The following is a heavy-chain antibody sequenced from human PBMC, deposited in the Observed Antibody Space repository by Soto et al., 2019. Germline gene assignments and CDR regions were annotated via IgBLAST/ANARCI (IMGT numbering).Heavy chain of an antibody. CDR2: IYYSGNT. J-gene: IGHJ6*02. CDR3: ARXAGYCNSVSCYPYNMDV. Sequence: PSETLSLTCTVSGESISSGDHYWSWVRQSPGEGLEWIGFIYYSGNTYYNPSLKSRVSMSVDTSNNQFSLKLNSVTAADTAVYYCARXAGYCNSVSCYPYNMDVWGQGTTVTVSS. D-gene: IGHD2-15*01. V-gene: IGHV4-30-4*01. CDR1: GESISSGDHY.